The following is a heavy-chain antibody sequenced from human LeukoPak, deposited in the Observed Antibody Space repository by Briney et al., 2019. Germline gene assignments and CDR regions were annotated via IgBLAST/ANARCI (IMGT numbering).Heavy chain of an antibody. V-gene: IGHV4-59*06. J-gene: IGHJ4*02. CDR2: IYYSGST. CDR1: GGSISSYY. Sequence: SETLSLTCTVSGGSISSYYWSWIRQHPGKGLEWIGYIYYSGSTYYNPSLKSRVTISVDTSKNQFSLKLSSVTAADTAVYYCARLSGGWYGGFDYWGQGTLVTVSS. D-gene: IGHD6-19*01. CDR3: ARLSGGWYGGFDY.